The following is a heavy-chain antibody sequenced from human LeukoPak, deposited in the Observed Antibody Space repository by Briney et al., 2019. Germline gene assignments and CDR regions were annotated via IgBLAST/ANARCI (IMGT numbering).Heavy chain of an antibody. V-gene: IGHV3-74*01. J-gene: IGHJ4*02. CDR2: IDTDGTGT. Sequence: GGSLRLSCAASGFIFNDYGMHWVRQGPGKGLVWVARIDTDGTGTRYEDSVKGRFTISRDNAKKTLYLQMNSLRVEDTGGYYCVEDWDVISAYWGQGTLVTVSS. D-gene: IGHD3-16*02. CDR1: GFIFNDYG. CDR3: VEDWDVISAY.